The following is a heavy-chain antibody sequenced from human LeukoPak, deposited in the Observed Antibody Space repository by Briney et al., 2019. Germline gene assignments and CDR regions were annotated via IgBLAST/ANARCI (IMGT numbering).Heavy chain of an antibody. Sequence: PGGSLRLSCAASGFTFRIYGMNWVRQAPGKGPEWVSYISSGSDTIYYADSAKGRFTMSRDNAKNSLFLQMSSLRAEDTAVYYCARATRNGYDYWGQGTLVAVSS. CDR2: ISSGSDTI. J-gene: IGHJ4*02. D-gene: IGHD5-24*01. CDR1: GFTFRIYG. CDR3: ARATRNGYDY. V-gene: IGHV3-48*04.